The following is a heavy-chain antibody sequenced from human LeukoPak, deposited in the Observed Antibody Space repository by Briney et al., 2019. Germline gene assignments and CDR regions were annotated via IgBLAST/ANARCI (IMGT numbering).Heavy chain of an antibody. Sequence: GGSLRLSCAASGFPFGNEAMGWVRQAPGKGLEWVSSISSSSSYIYYADSVKGRFTISRDNAKNSLYLQMNSLRAEDTAVYYCARGLLRKALDYWGQGTLVTVSS. V-gene: IGHV3-21*01. D-gene: IGHD2-15*01. CDR3: ARGLLRKALDY. J-gene: IGHJ4*02. CDR2: ISSSSSYI. CDR1: GFPFGNEA.